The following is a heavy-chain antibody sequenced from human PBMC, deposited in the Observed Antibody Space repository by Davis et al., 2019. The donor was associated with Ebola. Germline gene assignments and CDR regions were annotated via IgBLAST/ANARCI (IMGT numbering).Heavy chain of an antibody. CDR3: AKDSSSSGYYYYGMDV. Sequence: GGSLRLSCAASGFTFSDYYMSWIRQAPGKGLEWVSGISWNSGSIGYADSVKGRFTISRDNAKNSLYLQMNSLRAEDTALYYCAKDSSSSGYYYYGMDVWGQGTTVTVSS. CDR2: ISWNSGSI. V-gene: IGHV3-9*01. J-gene: IGHJ6*02. CDR1: GFTFSDYY. D-gene: IGHD6-6*01.